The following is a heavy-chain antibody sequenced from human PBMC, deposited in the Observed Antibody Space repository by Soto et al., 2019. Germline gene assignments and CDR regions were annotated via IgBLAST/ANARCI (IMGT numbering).Heavy chain of an antibody. CDR3: AKGILGAALSDY. D-gene: IGHD2-15*01. Sequence: QLLESGGNLVQPGGSLRLSCAASGFSFSSYTMSWVRQTPGKGLEWLSSISGSGGATYYTDSAKDRFTVSRDNSKNTLYLQMSSLRAEDTALYYCAKGILGAALSDYWGQGTLVTVTS. CDR2: ISGSGGAT. V-gene: IGHV3-23*01. CDR1: GFSFSSYT. J-gene: IGHJ4*02.